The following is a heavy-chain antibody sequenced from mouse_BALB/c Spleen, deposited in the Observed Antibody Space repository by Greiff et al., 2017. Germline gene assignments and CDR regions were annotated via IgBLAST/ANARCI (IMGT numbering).Heavy chain of an antibody. V-gene: IGHV14-4*02. Sequence: VQLQQSGAELVRSGASVKLSCTASGFNIKDYYMHWVKQRPEQGLEWIGWIDPENGDTEYAPKFQGKATMTADTSSNTAYLQLSSLTSEDTAVYYCARSGYYYGSGWFAYWGQGTLVTVSA. J-gene: IGHJ3*01. CDR2: IDPENGDT. D-gene: IGHD1-1*01. CDR3: ARSGYYYGSGWFAY. CDR1: GFNIKDYY.